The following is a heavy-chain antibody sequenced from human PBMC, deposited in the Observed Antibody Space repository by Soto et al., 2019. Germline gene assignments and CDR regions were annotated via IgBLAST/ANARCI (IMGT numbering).Heavy chain of an antibody. J-gene: IGHJ6*02. CDR3: AYPNAGHDFWSGYYPIYYGMDV. CDR1: GGTFSSYA. CDR2: IIPIFGTA. V-gene: IGHV1-69*01. D-gene: IGHD3-3*01. Sequence: QVQLVQSGAEVKKPGSSVKVSCKASGGTFSSYAISWVRQAPGQGLEWMGGIIPIFGTANYAQKFQGRVTITADESTSTAYMELSSLRSEDTAVYYCAYPNAGHDFWSGYYPIYYGMDVWGQGTTVTVSS.